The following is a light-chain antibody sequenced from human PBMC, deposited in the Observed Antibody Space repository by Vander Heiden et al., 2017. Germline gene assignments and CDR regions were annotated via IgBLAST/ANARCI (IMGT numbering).Light chain of an antibody. Sequence: QSVLTQPPSASGTPGQRITISCSGSSSNIGSNYVYWYQQPPGTAPKLLIYRNNQRPSGVPARFSGSKSGTSASLAISGLRSEDEADYYCAAWDDSLVVFGGGTKLTVL. J-gene: IGLJ2*01. V-gene: IGLV1-47*01. CDR2: RNN. CDR3: AAWDDSLVV. CDR1: SSNIGSNY.